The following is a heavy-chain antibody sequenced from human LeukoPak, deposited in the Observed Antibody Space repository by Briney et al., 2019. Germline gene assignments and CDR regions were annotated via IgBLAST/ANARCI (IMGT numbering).Heavy chain of an antibody. Sequence: ASVKVSCKASGGTFSSYAISWVRQAPGQGLEWMGGIIPIFGTANYAQKFQGRVTITADESTSTAYMELSSLRSEDTAVYYCARIQIAARPGYYYYGMDVWGQGTTVTVSS. D-gene: IGHD6-6*01. CDR1: GGTFSSYA. V-gene: IGHV1-69*01. CDR3: ARIQIAARPGYYYYGMDV. J-gene: IGHJ6*02. CDR2: IIPIFGTA.